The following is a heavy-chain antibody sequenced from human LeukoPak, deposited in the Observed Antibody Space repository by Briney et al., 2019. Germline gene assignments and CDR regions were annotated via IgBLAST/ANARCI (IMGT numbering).Heavy chain of an antibody. CDR2: ISWNSGNI. Sequence: SLRLSCAASGFTFDDYGMHWVRQAPGKGLEWVSGISWNSGNIDYVDSVKGRFTISRDNAKNSLFLQMNSLRPEDTALYYCAKDTADSSGFFRYFDLWGRGTLVTVSS. D-gene: IGHD3-22*01. CDR3: AKDTADSSGFFRYFDL. J-gene: IGHJ2*01. V-gene: IGHV3-9*01. CDR1: GFTFDDYG.